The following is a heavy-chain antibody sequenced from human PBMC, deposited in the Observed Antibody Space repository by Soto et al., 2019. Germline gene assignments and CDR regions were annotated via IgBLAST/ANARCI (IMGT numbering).Heavy chain of an antibody. D-gene: IGHD3-10*01. V-gene: IGHV4-39*01. CDR1: GASISSDXNS. CDR3: AXXGFPRKYYFDH. Sequence: LLESGPGLVKSSETLSLTCAVSGASISSDXNSWAWIRQPPGRGLEWIGSIYYXXXXYXNPXXXXXXXXXXXXXXXXXXXXXXXXXAXXXXVYYXAXXGFPRKYYFDHWGQGALVXXXS. CDR2: IYYXXXX. J-gene: IGHJ4*02.